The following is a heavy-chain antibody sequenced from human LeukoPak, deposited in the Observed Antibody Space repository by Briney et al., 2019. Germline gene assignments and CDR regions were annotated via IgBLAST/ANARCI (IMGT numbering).Heavy chain of an antibody. J-gene: IGHJ5*02. V-gene: IGHV4-4*07. CDR1: GGSISSYY. CDR2: IYTSGST. CDR3: ARESHSSGPNWFDP. D-gene: IGHD6-19*01. Sequence: PSETLSLTCTVSGGSISSYYWSWIRQPAGKGLGGIGRIYTSGSTNYNPSLKSRVTMSVDTSKNQFSLKLSSVTAADTAVYYCARESHSSGPNWFDPWGQGTLVTVSS.